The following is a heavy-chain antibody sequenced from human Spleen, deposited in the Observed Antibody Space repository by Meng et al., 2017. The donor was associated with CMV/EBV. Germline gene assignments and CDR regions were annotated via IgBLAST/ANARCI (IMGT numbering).Heavy chain of an antibody. J-gene: IGHJ6*02. D-gene: IGHD4-23*01. Sequence: SVKVSCKASGGTFSSYAINWVRQAPGQGLQWMGEIIPIFGTTNYAQMFQGRVTITTDEATSTAYMELSRLRSEDTAVYYCARRRWYQHTPHYYGMNVWGQGTTVTVSS. CDR1: GGTFSSYA. V-gene: IGHV1-69*05. CDR3: ARRRWYQHTPHYYGMNV. CDR2: IIPIFGTT.